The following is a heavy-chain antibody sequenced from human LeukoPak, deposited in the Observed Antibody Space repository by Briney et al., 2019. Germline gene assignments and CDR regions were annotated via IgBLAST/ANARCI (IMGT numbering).Heavy chain of an antibody. J-gene: IGHJ4*02. D-gene: IGHD6-13*01. CDR1: GFTISSNY. CDR2: IYSGGTS. Sequence: GGSLRLSCVASGFTISSNYMTWVRQAPGKGLEWVSLIYSGGTSYYADSVKGRFTISRDNSKNTLYLQMNSLRAEDTAAYYCAKGERSSFDYWGQGTLVTVSS. CDR3: AKGERSSFDY. V-gene: IGHV3-66*01.